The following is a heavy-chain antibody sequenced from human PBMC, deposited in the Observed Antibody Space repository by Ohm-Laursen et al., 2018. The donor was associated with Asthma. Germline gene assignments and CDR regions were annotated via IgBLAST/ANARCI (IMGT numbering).Heavy chain of an antibody. CDR1: GFTFSNYN. CDR3: AAWGPRIY. V-gene: IGHV3-48*01. CDR2: ITTGSSTI. Sequence: SLRLSCAASGFTFSNYNMIWVRQAPGKGLDWVSSITTGSSTIYYADSVRGRFTVSTDKVTNSLYLQINSLRPEDTAVYYCAAWGPRIYGGQGTPVTASS. D-gene: IGHD5/OR15-5a*01. J-gene: IGHJ1*01.